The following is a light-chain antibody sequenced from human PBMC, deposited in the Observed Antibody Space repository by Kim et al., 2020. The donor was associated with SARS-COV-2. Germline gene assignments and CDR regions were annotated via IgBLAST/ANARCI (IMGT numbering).Light chain of an antibody. CDR3: QHRQT. CDR2: DAS. V-gene: IGKV1-5*01. CDR1: QYVTRE. J-gene: IGKJ1*01. Sequence: DIQMTQSPSTLPASVGDRVTITCRATQYVTRELAWYQQKPGRAPKLLIYDASTLDRGVPSRFRGSGSGTEFTLTINSLQPDDFASYYCQHRQTFGQGTKVDIK.